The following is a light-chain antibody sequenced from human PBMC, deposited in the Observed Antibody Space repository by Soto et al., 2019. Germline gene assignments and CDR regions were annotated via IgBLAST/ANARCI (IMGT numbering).Light chain of an antibody. V-gene: IGKV3-15*01. Sequence: EVVLTQSPATLSVSPGERATLSCRASESVNNKLGWYQQKPGQAPRLLIYRASTRATGIPARFSGCGSGTEFTLTISSLQSEDSAVYYCHQYNNWFPFTFGQGTRLEIK. CDR1: ESVNNK. J-gene: IGKJ5*01. CDR2: RAS. CDR3: HQYNNWFPFT.